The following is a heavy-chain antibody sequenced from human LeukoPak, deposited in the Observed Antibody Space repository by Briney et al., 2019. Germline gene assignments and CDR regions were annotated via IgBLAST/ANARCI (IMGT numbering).Heavy chain of an antibody. Sequence: PGGSLRLSCAASGFTFDDYAMHWVRQAPGKGLEWVSHISGDGGSTYYADSVKGRFTISRDNSKNSLYLQMNSLRTEDTALYYCAKDMGDTAMVTFDIWGQGTMVTVSS. V-gene: IGHV3-43*02. D-gene: IGHD5-18*01. CDR3: AKDMGDTAMVTFDI. CDR1: GFTFDDYA. CDR2: ISGDGGST. J-gene: IGHJ3*02.